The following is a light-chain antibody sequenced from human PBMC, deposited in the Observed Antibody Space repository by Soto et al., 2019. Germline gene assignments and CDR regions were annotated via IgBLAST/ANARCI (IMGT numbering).Light chain of an antibody. CDR1: QSVSSH. CDR2: GAS. CDR3: QQYNNWPPRT. J-gene: IGKJ4*01. V-gene: IGKV3-15*01. Sequence: EIVMTQSPATLSVSPGERATLSCRASQSVSSHVAWYQQKPGQAPRLLIYGASTRATGIPARFSGSGSGTEFTLTISSLQSEDFAVYYCQQYNNWPPRTFGGGTKVEIK.